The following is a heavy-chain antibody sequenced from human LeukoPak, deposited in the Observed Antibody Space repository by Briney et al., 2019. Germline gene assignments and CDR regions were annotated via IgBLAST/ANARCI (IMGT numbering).Heavy chain of an antibody. CDR3: ARAAPSIIAVAEIPDY. CDR1: GLTVSKNY. Sequence: GGSLRLSCAASGLTVSKNYMSWVRQAPGKGLEWVSYISSSGSTIYYADSVKGRFTISRDNAKNTLYLQMNSLRAEDTALYYCARAAPSIIAVAEIPDYWGQGTLVAVSS. V-gene: IGHV3-11*04. CDR2: ISSSGSTI. J-gene: IGHJ4*02. D-gene: IGHD6-19*01.